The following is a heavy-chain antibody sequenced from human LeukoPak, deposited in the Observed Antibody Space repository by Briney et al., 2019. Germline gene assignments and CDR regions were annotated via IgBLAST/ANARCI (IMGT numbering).Heavy chain of an antibody. CDR2: ISGSGGST. V-gene: IGHV3-23*01. D-gene: IGHD6-6*01. J-gene: IGHJ6*02. CDR3: AKRSSSSYYYYYGMDV. Sequence: GGSLRLSCAASGFTFSGYAMSWVRQAPGKGLEWVSAISGSGGSTYYADSMKGRFTISRDNSKNTLYLQMNSLRAEDTAVYYCAKRSSSSYYYYYGMDVWGQGTTVTVSS. CDR1: GFTFSGYA.